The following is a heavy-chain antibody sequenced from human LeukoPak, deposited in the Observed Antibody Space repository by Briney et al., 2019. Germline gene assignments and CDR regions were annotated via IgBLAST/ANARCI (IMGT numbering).Heavy chain of an antibody. V-gene: IGHV1-2*02. D-gene: IGHD3-22*01. J-gene: IGHJ4*02. Sequence: ASVKVSCKASGYTFTGYYMRWVRQAPGQGLEWMGWINPNSGGTNYAQKFQGRVTMTRDTSISTAYMELSRLRSDDTAVYYCARDYYYDSSGYYDYWGQGTLVTVSS. CDR3: ARDYYYDSSGYYDY. CDR1: GYTFTGYY. CDR2: INPNSGGT.